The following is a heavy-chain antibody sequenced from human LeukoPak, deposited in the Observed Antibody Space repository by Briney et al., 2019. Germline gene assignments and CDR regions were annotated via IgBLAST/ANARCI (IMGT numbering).Heavy chain of an antibody. CDR3: ARDGAGTTPFDY. D-gene: IGHD1-7*01. V-gene: IGHV4-4*07. CDR1: GGPISSYY. J-gene: IGHJ4*02. Sequence: KPSETLSLTCTVSGGPISSYYWRWIRQPAGQGREWIGRIYTSGSTNYNPSLKSRVTMSVDTSKNQFSLKLSSVTAADTAVYYCARDGAGTTPFDYWGQGTLVTVSS. CDR2: IYTSGST.